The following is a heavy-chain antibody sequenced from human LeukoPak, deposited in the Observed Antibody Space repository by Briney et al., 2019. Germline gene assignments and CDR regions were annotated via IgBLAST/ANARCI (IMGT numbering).Heavy chain of an antibody. V-gene: IGHV3-7*03. Sequence: GGSLRLSCVASGYTFSTFWMSWVRQAPGKGPEWVANINENGSGNFYVDSVKGRFTISRDNYKNSVYLQLSSLRAEDTAVYYCAREEVRSFDNWGQGTLVTVSS. CDR1: GYTFSTFW. CDR3: AREEVRSFDN. J-gene: IGHJ4*02. D-gene: IGHD5-24*01. CDR2: INENGSGN.